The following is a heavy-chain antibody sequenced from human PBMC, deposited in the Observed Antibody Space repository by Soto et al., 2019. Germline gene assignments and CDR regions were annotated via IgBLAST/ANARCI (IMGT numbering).Heavy chain of an antibody. J-gene: IGHJ4*02. D-gene: IGHD5-12*01. Sequence: SETLSLTCAVSGASVSSTYWWSWVRQPPGKGPEWIGSAYYSGSTYYNPSLKSRVTISVDTSKNQFSLKLSSVTAADTAVYYFARDTGDIAATRYFDYWGQGTLVT. CDR1: GASVSSTYW. V-gene: IGHV4-4*02. CDR3: ARDTGDIAATRYFDY. CDR2: AYYSGST.